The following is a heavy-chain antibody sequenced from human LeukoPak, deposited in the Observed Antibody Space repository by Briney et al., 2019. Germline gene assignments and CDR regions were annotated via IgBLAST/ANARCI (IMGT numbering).Heavy chain of an antibody. J-gene: IGHJ4*02. V-gene: IGHV3-23*01. D-gene: IGHD1-26*01. CDR1: GFTFSTYN. CDR2: ISGSGGST. CDR3: AKDATLGRYFDY. Sequence: PGGSLRLSCAASGFTFSTYNMNWVRQAPGRGLEWVSAISGSGGSTYYADSVKGRFTISRDNSKNTLYLQMNSLRAEDTAVYYCAKDATLGRYFDYWGQGTLVTVSS.